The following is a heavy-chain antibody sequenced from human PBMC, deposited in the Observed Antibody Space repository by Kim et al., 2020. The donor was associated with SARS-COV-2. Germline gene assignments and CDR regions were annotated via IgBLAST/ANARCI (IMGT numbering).Heavy chain of an antibody. Sequence: NTTYTPRFTGRFVFSMDTSVSTAYLQIRRLKAEDTAVYYCARVKRWATIDYWGQGTLVTVSS. J-gene: IGHJ4*02. CDR2: NT. V-gene: IGHV7-4-1*02. D-gene: IGHD5-12*01. CDR3: ARVKRWATIDY.